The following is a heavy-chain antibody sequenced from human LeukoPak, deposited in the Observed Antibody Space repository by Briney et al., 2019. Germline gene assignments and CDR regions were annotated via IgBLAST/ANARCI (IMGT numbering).Heavy chain of an antibody. V-gene: IGHV1-69*06. CDR2: IITIFGTT. CDR1: GDIFTNYA. CDR3: ARDLRFLEWVIDY. Sequence: GASVKVSCKASGDIFTNYAISWVRQAPGQGLEWMGGIITIFGTTNYAQKFQGRVTITADKSTSTAYMELSSLKPDDTAVYYCARDLRFLEWVIDYWGQGTLVTVSS. J-gene: IGHJ4*02. D-gene: IGHD3-3*01.